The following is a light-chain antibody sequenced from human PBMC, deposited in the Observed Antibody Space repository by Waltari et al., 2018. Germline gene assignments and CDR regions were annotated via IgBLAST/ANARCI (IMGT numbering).Light chain of an antibody. J-gene: IGKJ2*01. CDR2: GAS. CDR3: HQYDEWPYT. Sequence: EIVMTQSPATLSVSPGDRATLSCRASESVPRKVGWYQQKVGQVPRLLIYGASTRATGIPARFSGSVSGTEFTLTISSLQSEDFAIYYCHQYDEWPYTFGQGTKLE. V-gene: IGKV3-15*01. CDR1: ESVPRK.